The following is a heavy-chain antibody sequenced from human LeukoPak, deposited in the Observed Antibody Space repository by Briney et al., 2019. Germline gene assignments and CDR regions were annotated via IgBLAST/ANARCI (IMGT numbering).Heavy chain of an antibody. V-gene: IGHV3-43*02. CDR2: ISGDGGST. CDR3: AKHGSGALWFDP. CDR1: GFTFSSFW. D-gene: IGHD3-10*01. J-gene: IGHJ5*02. Sequence: AGGSLRLSCAASGFTFSSFWMTWVRQAPGKGLEWVSLISGDGGSTYYADSVKGRFTISRANSKNSLYLQMNSLRTEDTALYYCAKHGSGALWFDPWGQGTLVTVSS.